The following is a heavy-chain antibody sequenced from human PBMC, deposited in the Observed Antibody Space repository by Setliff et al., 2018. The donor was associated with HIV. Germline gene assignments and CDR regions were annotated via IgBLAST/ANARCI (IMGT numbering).Heavy chain of an antibody. CDR3: ARGRSLVPYYNFWSGYWTSGPNAFDI. Sequence: GASVKVSCKASGYTFTSYAINWVRQATGQGLEWMGWMNPNSGNTGYAQKFQGRVTMTRNTTISTASMELSSLRSEDTAGYYCARGRSLVPYYNFWSGYWTSGPNAFDIWGQGTMVTVSS. V-gene: IGHV1-8*02. D-gene: IGHD3-3*01. CDR1: GYTFTSYA. J-gene: IGHJ3*02. CDR2: MNPNSGNT.